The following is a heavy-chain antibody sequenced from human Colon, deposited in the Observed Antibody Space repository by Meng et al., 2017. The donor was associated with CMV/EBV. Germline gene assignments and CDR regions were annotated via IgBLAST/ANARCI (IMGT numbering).Heavy chain of an antibody. CDR1: GDSVSRNNVA. CDR3: GRALAMVGDIIDS. D-gene: IGHD5-18*01. Sequence: LRLSCVISGDSVSRNNVAWNWIRQSPSRGLEWLGRTYYRSKWINDYAGSVRSRIKIDPDTSKNQFSLQLASVTPEDTAVYYCGRALAMVGDIIDSWGQGTLVTVSS. J-gene: IGHJ5*01. CDR2: TYYRSKWIN. V-gene: IGHV6-1*01.